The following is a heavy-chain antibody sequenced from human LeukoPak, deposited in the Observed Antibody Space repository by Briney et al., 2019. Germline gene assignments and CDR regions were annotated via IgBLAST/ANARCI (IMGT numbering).Heavy chain of an antibody. Sequence: SVKVSCKASGYTFTSYGISWVRQAPGQGLEWMGGIIPIFGTANYAQKFQGRVTITADESTSTAYMELSSLRSEDTAVYYCAREGLEYSSSDGYGYYYYGMDVWGQGTTVTVSS. CDR3: AREGLEYSSSDGYGYYYYGMDV. CDR1: GYTFTSYG. V-gene: IGHV1-69*13. J-gene: IGHJ6*02. D-gene: IGHD6-6*01. CDR2: IIPIFGTA.